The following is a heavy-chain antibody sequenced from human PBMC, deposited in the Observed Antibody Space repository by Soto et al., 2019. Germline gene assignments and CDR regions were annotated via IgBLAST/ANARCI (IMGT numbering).Heavy chain of an antibody. CDR1: GYTFTSYG. J-gene: IGHJ4*02. CDR3: ARDVNVVYCSGGSCYFQD. D-gene: IGHD2-15*01. V-gene: IGHV1-18*01. Sequence: QVQLLQSGAEVKKPGASVKVSCKASGYTFTSYGISWVRQAPGQGREWMGWISAYNGNTNYAQKLQGRVTMTTDTSTSTAYIELRRLRSDDKAVYDCARDVNVVYCSGGSCYFQDWGQGTLVTVSS. CDR2: ISAYNGNT.